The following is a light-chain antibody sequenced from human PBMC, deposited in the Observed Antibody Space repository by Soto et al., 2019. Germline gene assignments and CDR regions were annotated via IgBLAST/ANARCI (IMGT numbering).Light chain of an antibody. CDR2: EVT. CDR3: SSYAGSSSFVV. V-gene: IGLV2-23*02. Sequence: QSVLTQAASVSGSPGQSITISCTGTSRDVGTYNLVSWYQQYPGKVPKLIIYEVTKRPSGVSNRFSGSKSGNSASLTISGLQAEDDADYYCSSYAGSSSFVVFGGGTKLTVL. J-gene: IGLJ2*01. CDR1: SRDVGTYNL.